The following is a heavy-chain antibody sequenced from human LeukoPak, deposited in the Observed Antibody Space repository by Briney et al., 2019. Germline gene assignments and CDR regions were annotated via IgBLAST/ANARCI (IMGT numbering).Heavy chain of an antibody. CDR3: ATRIVGSTIGYFDY. CDR1: GFTFSSHA. V-gene: IGHV3-30-3*01. J-gene: IGHJ4*02. CDR2: ISYDGSNK. Sequence: GRSLRLSCAASGFTFSSHAMHWVRQAPGKGLEWVAVISYDGSNKYYADSVKGRFTISRDNSKNTLYLQMNSLRAEDTAVYYCATRIVGSTIGYFDYWGQGTLVTVSS. D-gene: IGHD1-26*01.